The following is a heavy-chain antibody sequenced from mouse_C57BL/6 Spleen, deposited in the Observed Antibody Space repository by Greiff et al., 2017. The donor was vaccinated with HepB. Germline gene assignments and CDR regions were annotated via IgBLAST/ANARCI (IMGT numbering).Heavy chain of an antibody. CDR2: INTSSGYT. CDR3: ARREGYGYAMDY. Sequence: VQLQQSGAELAKPGASVKLSCKASGYTFTSYWMHWVKQRPGQGLEWIGYINTSSGYTKYNQKFKDKATLTADQSSSTAYMQLSSLTYEESAFYYWARREGYGYAMDYWGQGTSVTVSS. CDR1: GYTFTSYW. D-gene: IGHD2-2*01. J-gene: IGHJ4*01. V-gene: IGHV1-7*01.